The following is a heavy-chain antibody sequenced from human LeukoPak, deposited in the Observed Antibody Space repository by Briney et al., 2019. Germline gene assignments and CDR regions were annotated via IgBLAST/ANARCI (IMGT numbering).Heavy chain of an antibody. Sequence: GGSLRLSCAAFGFKSCISAMSWVRQAPGKGLEWVSVVGGSGETTNYADSVKGRFTISRDRSKTTVFLQMNSLRVEDTGVYYCASKFGESYHYYYGLDVWGQGTTVTVSS. D-gene: IGHD3-10*01. CDR3: ASKFGESYHYYYGLDV. CDR2: VGGSGETT. CDR1: GFKSCISA. V-gene: IGHV3-23*01. J-gene: IGHJ6*02.